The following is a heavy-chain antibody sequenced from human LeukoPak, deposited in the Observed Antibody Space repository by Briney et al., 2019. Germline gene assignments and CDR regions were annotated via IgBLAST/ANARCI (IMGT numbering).Heavy chain of an antibody. D-gene: IGHD6-19*01. CDR3: ARTSSGWAPPQPAWYFDL. CDR1: GFTFSSYT. CDR2: ISSTSSYI. V-gene: IGHV3-21*01. Sequence: PGGSLRLSCAASGFTFSSYTMNWVRQAPGKGQEWVSYISSTSSYINYADSVKGRFTISRDNAKNSLYLQMNSLRAEDTVVYYCARTSSGWAPPQPAWYFDLWGRGTLVTVSS. J-gene: IGHJ2*01.